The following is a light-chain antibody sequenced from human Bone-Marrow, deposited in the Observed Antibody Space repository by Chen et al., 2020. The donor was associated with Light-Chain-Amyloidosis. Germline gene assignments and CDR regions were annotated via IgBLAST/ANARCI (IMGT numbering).Light chain of an antibody. CDR1: QRVSSTY. Sequence: EIVLTQSPGTLSVSPGERATLSCRASQRVSSTYLAWYQQKPGQAPRLLIYGASSRATGLPDRFSGSGSGTDFTLTISRVEPEDFAVYYCQQYDSTPLFTFGPGTKVDIK. J-gene: IGKJ3*01. CDR3: QQYDSTPLFT. V-gene: IGKV3-20*01. CDR2: GAS.